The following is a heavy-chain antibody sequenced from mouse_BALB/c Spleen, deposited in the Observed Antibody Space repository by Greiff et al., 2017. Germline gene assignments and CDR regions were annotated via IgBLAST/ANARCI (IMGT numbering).Heavy chain of an antibody. CDR3: ARDSLAY. Sequence: VQLPQSGAELLGPGGLVTLSCPASGFNIKIYYMHWVKQRPEQGLEWIGWIDPENGNTIYDPKFQGKASITADTSSNTAYLQLSSLTSEDTAVYYCARDSLAYWGQGTLVTVSA. CDR2: IDPENGNT. J-gene: IGHJ3*01. V-gene: IGHV14-1*02. CDR1: GFNIKIYY.